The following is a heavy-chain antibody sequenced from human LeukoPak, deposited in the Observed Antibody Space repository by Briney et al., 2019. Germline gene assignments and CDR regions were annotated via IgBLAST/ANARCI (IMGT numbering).Heavy chain of an antibody. CDR3: ARVRRDIVVTIPPYFDY. J-gene: IGHJ4*02. CDR2: IYYSGST. D-gene: IGHD5-12*01. CDR1: GGSISSYY. Sequence: SETLSLTCTVSGGSISSYYWSWIRQPPGKGLEWIGYIYYSGSTNYNPSLKSRVTISVDTSKNHFSLRLSSVTAADTAVYYCARVRRDIVVTIPPYFDYWGQGTLVTVSS. V-gene: IGHV4-59*12.